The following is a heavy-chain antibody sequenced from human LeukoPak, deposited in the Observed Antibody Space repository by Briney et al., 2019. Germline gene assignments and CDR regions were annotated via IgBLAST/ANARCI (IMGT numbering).Heavy chain of an antibody. CDR1: GGSISSSSYY. V-gene: IGHV4-39*01. CDR2: IYYSGST. J-gene: IGHJ6*03. CDR3: ARHIYSSSWYGRYYYYMDV. D-gene: IGHD6-13*01. Sequence: SETLSLAXTVSGGSISSSSYYWGWIRQPPGKGLEWIGSIYYSGSTYYNPSFKSRVTISVDTSKNQFSLKLSSVTAADTAVYYCARHIYSSSWYGRYYYYMDVWGKGTTVTVSS.